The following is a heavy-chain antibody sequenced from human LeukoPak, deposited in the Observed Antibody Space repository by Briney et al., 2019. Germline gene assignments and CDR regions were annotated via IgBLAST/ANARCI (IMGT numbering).Heavy chain of an antibody. Sequence: ASVKVSCKASGYTFTSYGISWVRQAPGQGLERMGWISAYNGNTNYAQKLQGRVTMTTDTSTSTAYMELRSLRSDDTAVYYCARGFGELLSTSNWFDPWGQGTLVTVSS. J-gene: IGHJ5*02. V-gene: IGHV1-18*01. CDR1: GYTFTSYG. CDR2: ISAYNGNT. CDR3: ARGFGELLSTSNWFDP. D-gene: IGHD3-10*01.